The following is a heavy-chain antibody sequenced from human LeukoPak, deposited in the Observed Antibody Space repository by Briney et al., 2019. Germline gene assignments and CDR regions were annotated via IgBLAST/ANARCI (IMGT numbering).Heavy chain of an antibody. V-gene: IGHV1-2*02. Sequence: ASAKVSCEASGYTFTGYYIHWVRQTPGQGLEWMGWINPNSGGTNYAQKFQGRVTMTRDTSISTAYMELSRLRSDDTAVYYCARSYPYDSSGSLVYWGQGTLVPVSS. CDR3: ARSYPYDSSGSLVY. D-gene: IGHD3-22*01. J-gene: IGHJ4*02. CDR1: GYTFTGYY. CDR2: INPNSGGT.